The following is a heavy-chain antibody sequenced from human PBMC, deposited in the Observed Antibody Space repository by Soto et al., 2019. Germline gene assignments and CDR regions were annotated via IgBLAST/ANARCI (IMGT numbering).Heavy chain of an antibody. D-gene: IGHD2-2*01. CDR3: ARVGSRTETRNWFDP. V-gene: IGHV5-51*01. CDR1: GYSFTSYW. CDR2: IYPGDSDT. J-gene: IGHJ5*02. Sequence: GESLKISCKGSGYSFTSYWIGWVRQMPGKGLEWMGIIYPGDSDTRYSPSFQGQVTISADKSISTAYLQWSSLKASDTAMYYCARVGSRTETRNWFDPWGQGTLVTVSS.